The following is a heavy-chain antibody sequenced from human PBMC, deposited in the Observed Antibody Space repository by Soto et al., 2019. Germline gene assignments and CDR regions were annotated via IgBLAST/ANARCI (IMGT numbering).Heavy chain of an antibody. Sequence: QGRLVQSGAEVKKPGASVKVSCKTSGYTFTDYYMHWVRQAPGQGLEWMGWINPNTGGTNYAQKFQGWVTITRDSSISTTYVELRSLKSDDTAVYDCARDHDLSVPNWFDPWGQGSRVTVS. CDR3: ARDHDLSVPNWFDP. CDR2: INPNTGGT. CDR1: GYTFTDYY. V-gene: IGHV1-2*04. D-gene: IGHD3-3*01. J-gene: IGHJ5*02.